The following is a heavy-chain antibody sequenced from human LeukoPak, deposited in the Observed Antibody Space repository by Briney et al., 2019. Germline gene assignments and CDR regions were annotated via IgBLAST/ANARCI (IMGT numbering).Heavy chain of an antibody. CDR1: GCTFTSYA. CDR3: ARGGRYFDWLFFTHPFDY. D-gene: IGHD3-9*01. V-gene: IGHV7-4-1*02. CDR2: INTNTGNP. Sequence: ASVKVSCKASGCTFTSYAMNWVRQAPGQGLEWMGWINTNTGNPTYAQGFTGRFVFSLDTSVSTAYLQISSLKAEDTAVYYCARGGRYFDWLFFTHPFDYWGQGTLVTVSS. J-gene: IGHJ4*02.